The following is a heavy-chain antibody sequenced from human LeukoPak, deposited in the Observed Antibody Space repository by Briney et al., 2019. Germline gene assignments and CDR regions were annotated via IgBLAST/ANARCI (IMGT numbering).Heavy chain of an antibody. CDR1: GFTFSSYG. Sequence: PGRSLRRSCAASGFTFSSYGMHWVRQAPGKGLEWVAVIWYDGSNKYYADSVKGRFTISRDNSKNTLYLQMNSLRAEDTAVYYCARSSGGSYGYFDYWGQGTLVTVSS. J-gene: IGHJ4*02. D-gene: IGHD1-26*01. CDR2: IWYDGSNK. V-gene: IGHV3-33*01. CDR3: ARSSGGSYGYFDY.